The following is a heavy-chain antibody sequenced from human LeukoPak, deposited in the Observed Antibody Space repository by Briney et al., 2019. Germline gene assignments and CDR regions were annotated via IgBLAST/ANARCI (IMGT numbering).Heavy chain of an antibody. J-gene: IGHJ5*02. CDR3: ARVKFSSSGLWHAARYDWFDP. Sequence: GGSLRLSCAASGFTFSTYWMSWVRQAPGKGLEWVANIKQDGSEKYYVDSVKGRFTISRDNAKNSLYLQMNSLRAEDTAVYYCARVKFSSSGLWHAARYDWFDPWGQGTLVTVSS. CDR2: IKQDGSEK. CDR1: GFTFSTYW. D-gene: IGHD6-19*01. V-gene: IGHV3-7*01.